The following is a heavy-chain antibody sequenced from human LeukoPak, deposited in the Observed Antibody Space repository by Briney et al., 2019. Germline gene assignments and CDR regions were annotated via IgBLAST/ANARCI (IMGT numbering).Heavy chain of an antibody. J-gene: IGHJ4*02. Sequence: GGSLRLSCAASGFTFSSYAMHWVRQAPGKGLEWVAVISYDGSNKYYADSVKGRFTISRDNSKNTLYLQMNSLRAEDTAVYYCARDLSGWYSGLGYWGQGTLVTVSS. CDR2: ISYDGSNK. D-gene: IGHD6-19*01. V-gene: IGHV3-30*14. CDR1: GFTFSSYA. CDR3: ARDLSGWYSGLGY.